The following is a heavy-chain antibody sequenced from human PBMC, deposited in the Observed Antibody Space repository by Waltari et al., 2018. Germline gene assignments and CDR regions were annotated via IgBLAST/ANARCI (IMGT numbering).Heavy chain of an antibody. J-gene: IGHJ5*02. V-gene: IGHV1-46*01. D-gene: IGHD3-22*01. CDR2: TNPSGGST. Sequence: QVQLVQSGAEVKKPGASVKVSCKASGYTFTSYYMHWVRQAPGQGLEWMGKTNPSGGSTSYAQKFQGRVTMTRDTSTSTVYMELSSLRSEDTAVYYCARADSSGYGGWFDPWGQEPWSPSPQ. CDR1: GYTFTSYY. CDR3: ARADSSGYGGWFDP.